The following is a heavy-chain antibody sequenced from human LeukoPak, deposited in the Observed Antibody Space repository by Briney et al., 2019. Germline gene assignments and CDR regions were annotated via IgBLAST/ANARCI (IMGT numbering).Heavy chain of an antibody. CDR1: GYTLTELS. J-gene: IGHJ4*02. V-gene: IGHV1-24*01. Sequence: GASVKVSFKVSGYTLTELSMHWVRQAPGKGLEWMGGFDPEDGETIYAQKFQGRVTMTEDTSTDTAYMELRSLRSEDTAVYSCATHYYYDSSGYGFDYWGQGTLVTVSS. CDR2: FDPEDGET. CDR3: ATHYYYDSSGYGFDY. D-gene: IGHD3-22*01.